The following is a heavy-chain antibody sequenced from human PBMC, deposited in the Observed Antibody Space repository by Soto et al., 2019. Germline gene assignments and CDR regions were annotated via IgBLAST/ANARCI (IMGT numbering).Heavy chain of an antibody. CDR2: IIPIFGTA. CDR3: ARDGGEPYYFDY. J-gene: IGHJ4*02. Sequence: QVQLVQSGAEVKKPGSSVKVSCKASGGTFSSYAISWVRQAPGQGLEWMGGIIPIFGTANYAQKFQGRVTITADESTSTAYVELSSLRSVDTDVYYFARDGGEPYYFDYWGQGTLVTVSS. V-gene: IGHV1-69*01. D-gene: IGHD1-26*01. CDR1: GGTFSSYA.